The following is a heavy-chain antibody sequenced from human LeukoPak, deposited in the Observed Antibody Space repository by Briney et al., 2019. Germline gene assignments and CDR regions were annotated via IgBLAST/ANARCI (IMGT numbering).Heavy chain of an antibody. CDR2: IYPGDSDT. J-gene: IGHJ4*02. V-gene: IGHV5-51*01. CDR3: VRQRASSTSSIDY. CDR1: GYSFNSYW. D-gene: IGHD6-6*01. Sequence: GESLKISCKGSGYSFNSYWIGWVRQMPGTGLEWMGIIYPGDSDTRYSPSFQGQVTISADKSISTAYLQWSSLKASDTAMYYCVRQRASSTSSIDYWGQGTLVTVSS.